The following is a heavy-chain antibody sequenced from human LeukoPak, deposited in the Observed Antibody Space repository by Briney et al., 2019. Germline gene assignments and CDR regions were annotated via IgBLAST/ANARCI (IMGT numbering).Heavy chain of an antibody. V-gene: IGHV3-23*01. D-gene: IGHD3-10*01. J-gene: IGHJ6*02. CDR3: AKALHTTPAKYGSGSYGLPTYYYGMDV. CDR2: ISGSGGST. Sequence: PGGSLRLSCAASGVTFSSQALSWVRQAPGKGLEWVSAISGSGGSTYYADSVKGRFTISRDNSKNTLYLQMNSLRAEDTAVCYCAKALHTTPAKYGSGSYGLPTYYYGMDVWGQGTTVTVSS. CDR1: GVTFSSQA.